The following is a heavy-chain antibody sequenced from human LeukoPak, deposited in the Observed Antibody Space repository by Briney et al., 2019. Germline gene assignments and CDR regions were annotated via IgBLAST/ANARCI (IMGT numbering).Heavy chain of an antibody. CDR3: AGLVGRYSSGLYYYYFDY. D-gene: IGHD3-22*01. Sequence: PSETLSLTCAVYGGSFSGYYWSWIRQPPGKGLEWIGEINHSGSTNYNPSLKSRVTISVDKSKNHFSLKLSSVTAADTAVYYCAGLVGRYSSGLYYYYFDYWGQGTLVTVSS. V-gene: IGHV4-34*01. CDR1: GGSFSGYY. J-gene: IGHJ4*02. CDR2: INHSGST.